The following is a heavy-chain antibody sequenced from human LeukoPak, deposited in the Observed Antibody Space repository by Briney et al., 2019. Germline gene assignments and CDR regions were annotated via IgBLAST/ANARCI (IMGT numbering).Heavy chain of an antibody. CDR2: IKSSSSYT. CDR3: ARALRIAAATTSFDY. V-gene: IGHV3-11*03. D-gene: IGHD6-13*01. J-gene: IGHJ4*02. CDR1: GFTLSDYY. Sequence: PGGSLRLSCVASGFTLSDYYMTWISQAPGKGLEWGSYIKSSSSYTNYADSVKGRFTVSRDNAKNSLYLQMNSLRAEDTAVYYCARALRIAAATTSFDYWGQGTLVTVSS.